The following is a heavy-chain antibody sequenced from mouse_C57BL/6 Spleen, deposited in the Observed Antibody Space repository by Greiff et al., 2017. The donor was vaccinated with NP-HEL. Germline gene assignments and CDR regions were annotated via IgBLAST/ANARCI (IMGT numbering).Heavy chain of an antibody. Sequence: EVQLFPSPNELVKPGASVKISCKASGYSFTDYNMNWVKQSNGKSLEWIGVINPNYGTTSYNQKFKGKATLTVDQSSSTAYMQLNSLTSEDSAVYYCARGGWAWFAYWGQGTLVTVSA. CDR1: GYSFTDYN. CDR2: INPNYGTT. CDR3: ARGGWAWFAY. J-gene: IGHJ3*01. D-gene: IGHD2-3*01. V-gene: IGHV1-39*01.